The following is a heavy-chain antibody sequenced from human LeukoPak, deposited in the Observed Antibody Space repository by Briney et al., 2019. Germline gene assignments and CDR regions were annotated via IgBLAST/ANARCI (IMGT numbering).Heavy chain of an antibody. V-gene: IGHV3-64*01. D-gene: IGHD3-10*01. CDR2: ISSNGDST. CDR1: GFTFSSYA. J-gene: IGHJ6*03. Sequence: GGSLRLSCAASGFTFSSYAMHWVRQAPGKGLEYVSAISSNGDSTYYANSVKGRFTISRDNSKNTLYLQMGSLRAEDMAVYYCARGEMVRGVIWESPYYYYYYMDVWGKGTTVTISS. CDR3: ARGEMVRGVIWESPYYYYYYMDV.